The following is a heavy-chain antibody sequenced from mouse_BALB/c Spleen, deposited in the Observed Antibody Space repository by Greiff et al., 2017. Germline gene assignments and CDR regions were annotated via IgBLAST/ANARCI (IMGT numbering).Heavy chain of an antibody. Sequence: VQLQQSGTVLARPGASVKMSCKASGYSFTSYWMHWVKQRPGQGLEWIGAIYPGNSDTSYNQKFKGKAKLTAFTSASTAYMELSSLTNEDSAVYYCTNYDYDGAWFAYWGQGTLVTVSA. J-gene: IGHJ3*01. D-gene: IGHD2-4*01. CDR1: GYSFTSYW. CDR2: IYPGNSDT. V-gene: IGHV1-5*01. CDR3: TNYDYDGAWFAY.